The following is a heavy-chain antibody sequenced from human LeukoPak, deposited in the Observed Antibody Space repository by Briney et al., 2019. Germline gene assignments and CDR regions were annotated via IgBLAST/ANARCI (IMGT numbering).Heavy chain of an antibody. CDR2: ITPDGNAK. Sequence: GGSLRLSCAASGFTFATYWMTWVRQAPGKGLQWVANITPDGNAKYYVDSVKGRFTISRDNARNSLYLQMNSLRAEDTAVYYCATYCGGDCYSPHDAFDFWGQGTMVTVSS. CDR1: GFTFATYW. V-gene: IGHV3-7*05. D-gene: IGHD2-21*02. J-gene: IGHJ3*01. CDR3: ATYCGGDCYSPHDAFDF.